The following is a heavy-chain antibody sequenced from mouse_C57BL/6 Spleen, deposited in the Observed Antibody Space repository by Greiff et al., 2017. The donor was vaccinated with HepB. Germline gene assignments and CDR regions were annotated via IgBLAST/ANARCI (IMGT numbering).Heavy chain of an antibody. V-gene: IGHV3-6*01. CDR1: GYSITSGYY. CDR2: ISYDGSN. Sequence: VQLKESGPGLVKPSQSLSLTCSVTGYSITSGYYWNWIRQFPGNKLEWMGYISYDGSNNYNPTLKNRISITRDTSKNQFYMKLNSVTTENTATYDSARGYSEYDGYFEVWGTGTTVTVSS. CDR3: ARGYSEYDGYFEV. J-gene: IGHJ1*03. D-gene: IGHD2-4*01.